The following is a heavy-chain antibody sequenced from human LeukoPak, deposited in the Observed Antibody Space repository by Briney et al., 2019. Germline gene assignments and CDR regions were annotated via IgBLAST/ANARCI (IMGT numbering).Heavy chain of an antibody. D-gene: IGHD3-10*01. V-gene: IGHV4-31*03. J-gene: IGHJ4*02. Sequence: SQTLSLTCTVSGGSISSGGYYWSWIRQHPGKGLEWIGYIYYSGSTYYNPSLKSRVTISVDTSKNQFSLKLSSVTAADTAVYYCARGYGSGSYPFDYWGQGTLVTVYS. CDR2: IYYSGST. CDR1: GGSISSGGYY. CDR3: ARGYGSGSYPFDY.